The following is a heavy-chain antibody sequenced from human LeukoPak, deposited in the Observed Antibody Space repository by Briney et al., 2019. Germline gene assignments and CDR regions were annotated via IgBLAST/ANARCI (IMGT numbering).Heavy chain of an antibody. V-gene: IGHV3-48*02. Sequence: PGGSLRLSCAASGFPFSSFSMNWVRQAPGKGLEWVSYISSTSSSIYYADSVKGRFTVSRDNAKDSLYLQMNSLRDEDTAVYYCARDLISGDYTFDYWGQGALVTVSS. CDR1: GFPFSSFS. CDR2: ISSTSSSI. J-gene: IGHJ4*02. D-gene: IGHD4-11*01. CDR3: ARDLISGDYTFDY.